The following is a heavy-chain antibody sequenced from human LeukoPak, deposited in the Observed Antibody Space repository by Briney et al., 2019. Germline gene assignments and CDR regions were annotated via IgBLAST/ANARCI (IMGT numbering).Heavy chain of an antibody. CDR1: GFTFSRHG. CDR2: ISNDGSRK. CDR3: AKDLRGLSPLVY. V-gene: IGHV3-30*18. Sequence: GGSLRLSCAPSGFTFSRHGMHWARQAPGKGLEWVAIISNDGSRKYYAHSVEGRFTISRDNSKNTLYLQMDSLRAEDTAVYYCAKDLRGLSPLVYWGQGTLVTVSS. J-gene: IGHJ4*02. D-gene: IGHD3-16*02.